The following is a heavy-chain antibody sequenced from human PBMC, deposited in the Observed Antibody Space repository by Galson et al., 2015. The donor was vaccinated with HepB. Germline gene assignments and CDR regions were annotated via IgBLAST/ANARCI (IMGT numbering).Heavy chain of an antibody. V-gene: IGHV3-73*01. CDR1: GFSFSDSA. CDR2: ISSKAYSYAT. D-gene: IGHD2-15*01. Sequence: SLRLSCAASGFSFSDSALHWVRQASGKGPEWVGRISSKAYSYATAYAESVKGRFTISRDESQNTAYLQMNSLKTEDTAVYYCTRPSGGWDLYSFEYWGQGNLVTVSS. CDR3: TRPSGGWDLYSFEY. J-gene: IGHJ4*02.